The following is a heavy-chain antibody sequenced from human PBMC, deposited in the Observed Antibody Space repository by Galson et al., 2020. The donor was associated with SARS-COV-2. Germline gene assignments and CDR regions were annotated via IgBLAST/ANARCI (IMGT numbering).Heavy chain of an antibody. CDR3: ARERGVGYYYGIDV. Sequence: TGGSLRLSCAASGFTVSSNYMSWVRQAPGKGLEWVSVIYSGGSTYYADSVKGRFTISRDNSKNTLYLQMNSLRAEDTAVYYCARERGVGYYYGIDVWGQGTTVTVSS. CDR2: IYSGGST. V-gene: IGHV3-66*01. CDR1: GFTVSSNY. J-gene: IGHJ6*02. D-gene: IGHD3-3*01.